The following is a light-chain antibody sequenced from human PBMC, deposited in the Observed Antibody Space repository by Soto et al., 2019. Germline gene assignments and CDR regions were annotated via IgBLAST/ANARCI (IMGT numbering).Light chain of an antibody. J-gene: IGKJ2*01. V-gene: IGKV3-20*01. Sequence: VLTQSPGTLSLSPGERATLSCRASQSVSSSYLAWYQQKPGQAPRLLIYGASSRATGVPDRFSGSGSGTDFTLTISRLEPEDFAVYYCQQYGSSPRAFGQGTKLEIK. CDR3: QQYGSSPRA. CDR2: GAS. CDR1: QSVSSSY.